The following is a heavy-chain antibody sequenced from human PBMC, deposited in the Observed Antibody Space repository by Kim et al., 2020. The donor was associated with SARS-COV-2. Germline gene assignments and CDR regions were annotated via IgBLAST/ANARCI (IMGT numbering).Heavy chain of an antibody. CDR3: ARAETTVPAASFDY. Sequence: GGSLRLSCAASGFTFSSYSMNWVRQAPGKGLEWVSSISSSSSYIYYADSVKGRFTISRDNAKNSLYLQMNSLRAEDTAVYYCARAETTVPAASFDYWGQGNLVTVSS. CDR1: GFTFSSYS. V-gene: IGHV3-21*01. D-gene: IGHD2-2*01. J-gene: IGHJ4*02. CDR2: ISSSSSYI.